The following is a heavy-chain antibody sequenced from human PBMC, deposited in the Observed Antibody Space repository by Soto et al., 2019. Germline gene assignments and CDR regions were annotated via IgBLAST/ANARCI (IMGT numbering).Heavy chain of an antibody. CDR1: GGSPSSGGYY. CDR3: ARVKGNYYDSSGYYFGVHYFDY. CDR2: IYYSGST. D-gene: IGHD3-22*01. Sequence: SETLSLTCTVSGGSPSSGGYYWSWIRQHPGKGLEWIGYIYYSGSTYYNPSLKSRVTISVDTSKNQFSLKLSSVTAADTAVYYCARVKGNYYDSSGYYFGVHYFDYWGQGTLVTVSS. J-gene: IGHJ4*02. V-gene: IGHV4-31*03.